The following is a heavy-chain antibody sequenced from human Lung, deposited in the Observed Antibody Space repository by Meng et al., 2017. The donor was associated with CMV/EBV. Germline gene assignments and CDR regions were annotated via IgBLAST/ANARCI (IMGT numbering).Heavy chain of an antibody. Sequence: ESXKISCAASGFTFSYYSMNWVRQAPGKGLEWVSSVSSSSSHIYYSDSVRGRFTISRDNAKNSLYLQMDSLRAGDTGVYYCARPTGVDGMDVWGQGTPVTVSS. V-gene: IGHV3-21*06. CDR1: GFTFSYYS. CDR3: ARPTGVDGMDV. D-gene: IGHD7-27*01. CDR2: VSSSSSHI. J-gene: IGHJ6*02.